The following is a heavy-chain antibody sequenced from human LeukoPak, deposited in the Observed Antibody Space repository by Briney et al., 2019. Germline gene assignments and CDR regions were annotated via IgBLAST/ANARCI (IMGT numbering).Heavy chain of an antibody. Sequence: PSETLSLTCTVSGGSISNYYWTWIRQSPGKGLEWIGYISYSGNTNYNPSLKSRMTISSDPSRNQFSLKLSSVTAADTAVYYCARSSIAARGHWFDPWGQGTLVTVSS. V-gene: IGHV4-59*01. D-gene: IGHD6-6*01. CDR3: ARSSIAARGHWFDP. CDR2: ISYSGNT. J-gene: IGHJ5*02. CDR1: GGSISNYY.